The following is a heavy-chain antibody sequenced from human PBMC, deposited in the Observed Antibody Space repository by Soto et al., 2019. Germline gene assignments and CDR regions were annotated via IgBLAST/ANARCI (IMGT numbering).Heavy chain of an antibody. CDR3: AVVAVGYCSGGHCATCNY. J-gene: IGHJ4*02. V-gene: IGHV1-2*04. Sequence: ASVKVSCKAAGYTFTSYCMHWVRQAPGQGHEWMGWINPNSGGTNYAQKFQGWVTMTRDTSISTAYMELSRLRSDDTAVYYCAVVAVGYCSGGHCATCNYWARGSLVNVSA. D-gene: IGHD2-15*01. CDR2: INPNSGGT. CDR1: GYTFTSYC.